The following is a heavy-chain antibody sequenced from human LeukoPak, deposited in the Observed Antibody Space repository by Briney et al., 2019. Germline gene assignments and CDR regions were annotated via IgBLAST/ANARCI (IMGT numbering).Heavy chain of an antibody. CDR3: ARTAYCSSTSCREGYYYYYGMDV. CDR2: IIPIFGTA. V-gene: IGHV1-69*13. D-gene: IGHD2-2*01. J-gene: IGHJ6*02. Sequence: ASVKVYCKASGGTFSSYAISWVRQAPGQGLEWMGGIIPIFGTANYAQKFQGRVTITADESTSTAYMELSSLRSEDTAVYYCARTAYCSSTSCREGYYYYYGMDVWGQGTTVTVSS. CDR1: GGTFSSYA.